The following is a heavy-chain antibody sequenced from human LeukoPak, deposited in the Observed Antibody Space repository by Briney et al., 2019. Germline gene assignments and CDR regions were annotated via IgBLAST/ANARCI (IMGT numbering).Heavy chain of an antibody. CDR1: GFTFRNYA. CDR3: ARDPVTTWGYFDY. Sequence: GRSLRLSCAASGFTFRNYAIHWVRQAPGKGLEWVAVISSDGTNKNYADSVKGRFTISRDKAKNTVYLQVNGLRSEDTAVYYCARDPVTTWGYFDYWGQGTPVTVSS. CDR2: ISSDGTNK. D-gene: IGHD4-17*01. J-gene: IGHJ4*02. V-gene: IGHV3-30-3*01.